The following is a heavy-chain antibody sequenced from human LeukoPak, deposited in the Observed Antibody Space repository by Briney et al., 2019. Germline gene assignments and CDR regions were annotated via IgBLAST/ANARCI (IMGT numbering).Heavy chain of an antibody. CDR3: ARGGLRGYSYGQRFDY. CDR1: GDSISSYY. V-gene: IGHV4-59*01. CDR2: VYYDGST. J-gene: IGHJ4*02. Sequence: SETLSLTCNVSGDSISSYYWGWIRQPPGKGLDWIGYVYYDGSTNYNPSLESRVTISVDTSNNQFSLRLSSVTAADTAVYYCARGGLRGYSYGQRFDYWGQGILVTVSS. D-gene: IGHD5-18*01.